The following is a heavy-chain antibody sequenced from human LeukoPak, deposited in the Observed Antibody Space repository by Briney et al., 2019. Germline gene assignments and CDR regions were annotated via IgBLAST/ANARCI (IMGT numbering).Heavy chain of an antibody. D-gene: IGHD3-10*01. V-gene: IGHV1-2*02. CDR3: ARYYGSGSYYYYYMDV. J-gene: IGHJ6*03. CDR1: GYTFTGYY. CDR2: INPNSGGT. Sequence: ASVKVSCXASGYTFTGYYMHWVRQAPGQGLEWMGWINPNSGGTNYAQKFQGRVTMTRDTSISTAYMELSRLRSDDTAVYYCARYYGSGSYYYYYMDVWGKGTTVTVSS.